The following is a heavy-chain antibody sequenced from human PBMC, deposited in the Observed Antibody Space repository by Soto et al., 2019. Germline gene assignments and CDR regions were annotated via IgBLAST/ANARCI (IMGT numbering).Heavy chain of an antibody. D-gene: IGHD6-19*01. CDR2: IYYSGST. CDR1: GGSISSSSYY. Sequence: QLQLQESGPGLVKPSETLSLTCTVSGGSISSSSYYWGWIRQPPGKGLEWIGSIYYSGSTYYNPSLKSRVTISVDTSKNQFSLKLSSVTAADTAVYYCARRGSGAVAIDYWGQGTLVTVSS. J-gene: IGHJ4*02. CDR3: ARRGSGAVAIDY. V-gene: IGHV4-39*01.